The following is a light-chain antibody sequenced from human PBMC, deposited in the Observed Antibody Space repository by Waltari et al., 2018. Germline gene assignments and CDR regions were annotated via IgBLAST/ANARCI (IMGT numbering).Light chain of an antibody. CDR3: MQSLQTPPLT. CDR1: QSVTSSH. J-gene: IGKJ4*01. V-gene: IGKV3-20*01. CDR2: GAS. Sequence: ETVLTQSPGTLSLSPGERATLSCRASQSVTSSHLAWYQQKPGQAPRLLIYGASSRATGIPDRFSGSGSGTDFTLRISRVEAEDVGVYYCMQSLQTPPLTFGGGTRLEI.